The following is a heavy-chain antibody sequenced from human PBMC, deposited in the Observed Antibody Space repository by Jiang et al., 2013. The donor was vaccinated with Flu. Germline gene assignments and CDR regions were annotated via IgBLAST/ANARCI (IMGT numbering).Heavy chain of an antibody. CDR3: ARTGYSSGWFPFDY. Sequence: TCAVYGGSFSGYYWSWIRQPPGKGLEWIGEINHSGSTNYNPSLKSRVTISVDTSKNQFSLKVSSVTAADTAVYYCARTGYSSGWFPFDYWGQGTLVTVSS. CDR2: INHSGST. V-gene: IGHV4-34*01. J-gene: IGHJ4*02. D-gene: IGHD6-19*01. CDR1: GGSFSGYY.